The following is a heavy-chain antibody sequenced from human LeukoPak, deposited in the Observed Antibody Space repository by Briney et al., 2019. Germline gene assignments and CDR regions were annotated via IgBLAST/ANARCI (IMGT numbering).Heavy chain of an antibody. CDR1: GGSFSGYY. CDR3: ARTHTRITMVRGNRNWFDP. J-gene: IGHJ5*02. V-gene: IGHV4-34*01. CDR2: INHSGST. Sequence: SETLSLTCAVYGGSFSGYYWSWIRQPPGKGLEWIGEINHSGSTNYNPSLKSRVTISVDTSKNQFSLKPSSVTAADTAVYYCARTHTRITMVRGNRNWFDPWGQGTLVTVSS. D-gene: IGHD3-10*01.